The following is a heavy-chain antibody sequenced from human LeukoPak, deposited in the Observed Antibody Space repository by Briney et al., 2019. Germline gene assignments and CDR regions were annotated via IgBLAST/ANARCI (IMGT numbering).Heavy chain of an antibody. J-gene: IGHJ2*01. CDR1: GFTVSSNY. Sequence: QTGGSLRLSCAASGFTVSSNYMSWVRQAPGKGPEWVSVISASGGTTHYADSVKGRFTISRDNSKNTLSLQMNSLRAEDTALYYCAKEYYTSGTYDHYWHFDLWGHGTPVTVSS. CDR2: ISASGGTT. V-gene: IGHV3-23*01. D-gene: IGHD3-10*01. CDR3: AKEYYTSGTYDHYWHFDL.